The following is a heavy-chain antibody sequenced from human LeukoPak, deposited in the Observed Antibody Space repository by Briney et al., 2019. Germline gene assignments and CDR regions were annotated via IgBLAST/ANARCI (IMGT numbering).Heavy chain of an antibody. CDR1: GLTFSSYA. CDR2: ISGSGGST. V-gene: IGHV3-23*01. CDR3: AKDKGDSSGYWGAFHI. D-gene: IGHD3-22*01. Sequence: GGSLRLSCAASGLTFSSYAMTWVRQAPGKGLEWVSGISGSGGSTYYADSVKGRFTISRDNSKYTLYLQMNSLRAEDTAVYYCAKDKGDSSGYWGAFHIWGQGTMVTVSS. J-gene: IGHJ3*02.